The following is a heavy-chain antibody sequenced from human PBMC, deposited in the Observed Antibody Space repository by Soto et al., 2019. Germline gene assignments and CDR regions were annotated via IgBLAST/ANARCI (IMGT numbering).Heavy chain of an antibody. CDR1: GVTLTNVW. Sequence: GSLRLSCAASGVTLTNVWMNWVRQAPGKGPEWVGRIKSKTDGGTTDYAAPVKGRFTISRDDSENTLYLQMHSLKTEDTAVYYCSHGYYQYFESWGQGT. V-gene: IGHV3-15*07. CDR3: SHGYYQYFES. D-gene: IGHD5-18*01. CDR2: IKSKTDGGTT. J-gene: IGHJ4*02.